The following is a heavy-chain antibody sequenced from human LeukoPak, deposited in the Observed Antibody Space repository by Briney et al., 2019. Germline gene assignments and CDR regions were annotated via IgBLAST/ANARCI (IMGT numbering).Heavy chain of an antibody. CDR3: AKVSSMVRGVIITPLLED. Sequence: GGSLRLSCAASGFTFSSYAMSWVRQAPGKGLEWVSAISGSGGSTYYADSVKGRFTISRDNSKNTLYLQMNSRRAEDTAVYYCAKVSSMVRGVIITPLLEDWGQGTLVTVSS. D-gene: IGHD3-10*01. V-gene: IGHV3-23*01. J-gene: IGHJ4*02. CDR1: GFTFSSYA. CDR2: ISGSGGST.